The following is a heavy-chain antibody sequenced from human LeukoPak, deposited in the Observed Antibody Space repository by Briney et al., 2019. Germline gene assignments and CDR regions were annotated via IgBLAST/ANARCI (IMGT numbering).Heavy chain of an antibody. D-gene: IGHD3-10*01. CDR2: MNPNSGNT. CDR1: GYTFTSYD. J-gene: IGHJ5*02. Sequence: ASVKVSCKASGYTFTSYDINWVRQATGQGLEWMGWMNPNSGNTGYAQKFQGRITMTGNTSTSTAYMELSSLTSEDTAVYYCARGVTMIRGIIMGWFDPWGQGTLVTASS. V-gene: IGHV1-8*01. CDR3: ARGVTMIRGIIMGWFDP.